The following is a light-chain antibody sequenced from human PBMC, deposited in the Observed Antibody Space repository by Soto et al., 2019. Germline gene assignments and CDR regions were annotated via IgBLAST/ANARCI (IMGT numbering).Light chain of an antibody. V-gene: IGLV1-47*02. CDR1: SSNIGSSY. J-gene: IGLJ1*01. CDR3: AAWDDGVSGYV. CDR2: NNN. Sequence: QSVLTQPPSTSGTPGQRVTISCSGSSSNIGSSYVFWFQHLPGTAPKLLMYNNNQRPSGVPDRVSASKSGTSSSLAISGPRSEDEADYYCAAWDDGVSGYVFGTGTKVTVL.